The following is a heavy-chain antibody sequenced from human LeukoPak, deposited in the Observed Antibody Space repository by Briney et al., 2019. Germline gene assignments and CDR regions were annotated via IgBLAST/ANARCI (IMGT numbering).Heavy chain of an antibody. CDR2: ISWNSGSI. CDR1: GFSFDDYA. CDR3: AKIPTLYGSGSYREHPRHYYYMDV. D-gene: IGHD3-10*01. J-gene: IGHJ6*03. V-gene: IGHV3-9*01. Sequence: PGRSLRLSCAASGFSFDDYAMHWVRQAPGKGLEWVSGISWNSGSIGYADSVKGRFTISRDNAKNSLYLQMNSLRAEDTAVYYCAKIPTLYGSGSYREHPRHYYYMDVWGKGTTVTVSS.